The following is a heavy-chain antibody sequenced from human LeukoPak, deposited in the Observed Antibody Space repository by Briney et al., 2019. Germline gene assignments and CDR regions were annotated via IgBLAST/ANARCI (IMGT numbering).Heavy chain of an antibody. CDR1: GFTFSSYW. CDR2: IKQDGSEK. J-gene: IGHJ4*02. D-gene: IGHD7-27*01. V-gene: IGHV3-7*04. Sequence: GSLRLSCAASGFTFSSYWMSWVRQAPGKGLEWVANIKQDGSEKQYVDSVKGRFAISRDSAENSLYLQMNSLKAEDTAVYYCGRFTRSGDSVYWGQGTLVTVSS. CDR3: GRFTRSGDSVY.